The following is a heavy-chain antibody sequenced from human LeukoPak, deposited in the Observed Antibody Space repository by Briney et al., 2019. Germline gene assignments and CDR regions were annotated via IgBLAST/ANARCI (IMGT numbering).Heavy chain of an antibody. J-gene: IGHJ4*02. D-gene: IGHD3-22*01. V-gene: IGHV3-23*01. Sequence: GGTLRLSCAASGFTFSSYGMSWVRQAPGKGLEWVSAISGSGGSTYYADSVKGRFTISRDNSKNTLYLQMNSLRAEDTAVYYCAKDVDPYDSSGYYYLGWDYWGQGTLVTVSS. CDR1: GFTFSSYG. CDR3: AKDVDPYDSSGYYYLGWDY. CDR2: ISGSGGST.